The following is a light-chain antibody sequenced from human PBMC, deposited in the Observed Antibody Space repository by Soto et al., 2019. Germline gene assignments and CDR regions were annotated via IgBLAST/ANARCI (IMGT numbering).Light chain of an antibody. J-gene: IGKJ1*01. CDR3: QQYNSYWWT. V-gene: IGKV1-5*03. CDR2: KAS. CDR1: QSISSW. Sequence: DIQMTQSPSTLSASVGDRVTITCRASQSISSWLAWYQQKPGKAPKLLIYKASSLESGVPSRFSGSGSGTEFTLTISSLQPDDFATYYCQQYNSYWWTVGQGTKVDIK.